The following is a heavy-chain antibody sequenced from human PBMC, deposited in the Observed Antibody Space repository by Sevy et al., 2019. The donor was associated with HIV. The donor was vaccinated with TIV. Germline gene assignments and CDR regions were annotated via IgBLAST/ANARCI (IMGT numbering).Heavy chain of an antibody. J-gene: IGHJ3*02. CDR2: VYYTGGT. V-gene: IGHV4-59*08. CDR1: RGSINSDH. CDR3: ARRNDFDI. Sequence: SETLSLTCTVSRGSINSDHWNWIRQPPGKGLEWIGYVYYTGGTNYNSSLKNRVTISVDRTKNQFSLKLTSVTAADTAVYYCARRNDFDIWGQGTMVTVSS.